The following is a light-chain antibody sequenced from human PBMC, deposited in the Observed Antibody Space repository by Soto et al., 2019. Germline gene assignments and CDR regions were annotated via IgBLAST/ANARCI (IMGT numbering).Light chain of an antibody. CDR3: SSYAGSDNFVL. CDR2: EVT. V-gene: IGLV2-8*01. CDR1: STDFVSYNR. J-gene: IGLJ2*01. Sequence: QSALTQPPSVSGSPGQSVTISCTGTSTDFVSYNRVSWYQQPPGTAPKLIIYEVTKRPSGVPDRFSGSKSDNTASLTVSGLQAADEADYYCSSYAGSDNFVLFGGGTKLTVL.